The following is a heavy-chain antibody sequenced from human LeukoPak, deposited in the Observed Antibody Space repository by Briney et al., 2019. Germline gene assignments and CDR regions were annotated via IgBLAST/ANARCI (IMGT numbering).Heavy chain of an antibody. CDR2: ISYDGSNK. CDR1: GFTFSSYG. J-gene: IGHJ4*02. V-gene: IGHV3-30*18. Sequence: PGRSLRLSCAASGFTFSSYGMHWVRQAPGKGLEWVAVISYDGSNKYYADSVKGRFTISRDNSKNMLYLQMNSLRAEDTAVYYCAKGYGGIYYFDYWGQGTLVTVSS. D-gene: IGHD4-23*01. CDR3: AKGYGGIYYFDY.